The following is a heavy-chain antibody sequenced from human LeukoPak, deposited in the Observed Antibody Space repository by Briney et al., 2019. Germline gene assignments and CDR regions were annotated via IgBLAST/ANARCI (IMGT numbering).Heavy chain of an antibody. J-gene: IGHJ4*02. Sequence: GGSLRLSCAASGFTFSSYGMNWVRQAPGKGLEWVSGISGSGGSTYYADSVKGRFTISRDNSKNTLYLQTNSLRAEDTAVYYCAKGYLYYDFWSGYYPFDYWGQGTLVTVSS. V-gene: IGHV3-23*01. CDR3: AKGYLYYDFWSGYYPFDY. D-gene: IGHD3-3*01. CDR1: GFTFSSYG. CDR2: ISGSGGST.